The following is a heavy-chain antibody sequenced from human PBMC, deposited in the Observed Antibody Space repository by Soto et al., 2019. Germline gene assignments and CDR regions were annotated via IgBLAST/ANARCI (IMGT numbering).Heavy chain of an antibody. D-gene: IGHD6-19*01. J-gene: IGHJ6*02. V-gene: IGHV3-74*01. CDR2: INSDGSST. CDR3: ASVPGSPGYHGLDV. Sequence: GGSLRLSCAASGSTFSSYWMHWVRQAPGKGLVWVSRINSDGSSTSYADSVKGRLTISRDNARNSLSLQMNSLRVEGTAVYFCASVPGSPGYHGLDVWGQGTTVTVSS. CDR1: GSTFSSYW.